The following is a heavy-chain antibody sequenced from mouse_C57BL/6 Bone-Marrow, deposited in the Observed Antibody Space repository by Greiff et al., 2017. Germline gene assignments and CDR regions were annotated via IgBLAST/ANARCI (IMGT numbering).Heavy chain of an antibody. D-gene: IGHD2-4*01. CDR1: GYAFSSSW. CDR2: IYPGGGDT. Sequence: VQLQQSGPELVKPGASVKISCKASGYAFSSSWMTWVKQRPGKGLEWIGRIYPGGGDTNYNGKFKGKATLTADKTSSTAYMQLSSLTSEDSAVYFCERKRYYDYDDFDYWGQGTTVTVSS. J-gene: IGHJ2*01. V-gene: IGHV1-82*01. CDR3: ERKRYYDYDDFDY.